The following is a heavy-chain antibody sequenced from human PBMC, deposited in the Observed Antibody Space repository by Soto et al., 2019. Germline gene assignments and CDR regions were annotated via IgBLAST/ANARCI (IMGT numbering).Heavy chain of an antibody. CDR1: GFTLSCNG. V-gene: IGHV3-30*03. D-gene: IGHD2-2*01. CDR2: MSYDGSRQ. CDR3: ARGGWYASWSSSDC. Sequence: PGGSMRLSSGASGFTLSCNGMHWVRKTPGKGPEWVAVMSYDGSRQYYADSVKGRFTISRDTSKSTLYLQMNSLRTEDTAVYYCARGGWYASWSSSDCWGQGTLVTVSS. J-gene: IGHJ4*02.